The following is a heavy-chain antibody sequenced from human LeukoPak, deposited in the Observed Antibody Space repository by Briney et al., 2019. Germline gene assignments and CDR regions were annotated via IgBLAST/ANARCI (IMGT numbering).Heavy chain of an antibody. CDR3: ARDGRPKYCSSTSCYDWYFDL. Sequence: TGGSLRLSCAASGFTFGSYGMHWVRQAPGKGLEWVAVISYDGSNKYYADSVKGRFTISRDNSKNTLYLQMNSLRAEDTAVYYCARDGRPKYCSSTSCYDWYFDLWGRGTLVTVSS. CDR2: ISYDGSNK. CDR1: GFTFGSYG. J-gene: IGHJ2*01. D-gene: IGHD2-2*01. V-gene: IGHV3-30*03.